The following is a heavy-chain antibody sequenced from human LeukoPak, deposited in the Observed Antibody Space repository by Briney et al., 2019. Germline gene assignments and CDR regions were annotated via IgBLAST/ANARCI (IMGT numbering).Heavy chain of an antibody. J-gene: IGHJ4*02. CDR3: ATERGAYLWGNDFDY. Sequence: ASVKLTYMSSGYTFSVYYMRWVRQAPGQGLEWMGWINPNSGDTKYAQKFQGRVTMTRDTSISTAYMELSRLRSDDTAVYYCATERGAYLWGNDFDYWGQGTLVTVSS. CDR2: INPNSGDT. V-gene: IGHV1-2*02. D-gene: IGHD3-16*01. CDR1: GYTFSVYY.